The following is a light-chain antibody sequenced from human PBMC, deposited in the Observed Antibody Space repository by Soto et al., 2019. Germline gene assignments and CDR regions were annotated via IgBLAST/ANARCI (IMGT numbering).Light chain of an antibody. V-gene: IGKV1-13*02. CDR2: DAS. J-gene: IGKJ2*01. CDR3: QQFNSYPYT. Sequence: AIQLTQSPSSLSASVGDRVTITRRASQGISSALAWYQQKPGKAPKLLIYDASSLESGVPSRFSGSGSGTDVTLTISSLQPEDFASYYCQQFNSYPYTFGQGTKLEIK. CDR1: QGISSA.